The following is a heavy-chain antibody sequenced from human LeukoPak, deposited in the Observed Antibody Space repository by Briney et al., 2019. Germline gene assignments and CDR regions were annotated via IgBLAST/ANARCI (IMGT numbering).Heavy chain of an antibody. J-gene: IGHJ6*03. CDR3: ARVQRGYSYNPLGYYYYYMDV. CDR2: ISSSRRTI. D-gene: IGHD5-18*01. V-gene: IGHV3-48*04. Sequence: GGSLRLSCAASGFTFSSYNINWVRQAPGKGLEWVSYISSSRRTISYADSVKGRFTISRDNAKNSLYLQMNSLRAEDTAVYYCARVQRGYSYNPLGYYYYYMDVWGKGTTVTVSS. CDR1: GFTFSSYN.